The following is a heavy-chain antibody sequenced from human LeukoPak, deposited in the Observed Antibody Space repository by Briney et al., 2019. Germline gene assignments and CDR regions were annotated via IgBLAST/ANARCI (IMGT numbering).Heavy chain of an antibody. J-gene: IGHJ4*02. Sequence: GGSLRLSCAASGFTFSSNWMSWVRQAPGKGLEWVGNIKQDGSGIYYVDSVKGRFTISRDNAKNSLYLQMNSLRAEDTAVYYCARIYGGNSYYFDCWGQGTLVTVSS. CDR1: GFTFSSNW. CDR2: IKQDGSGI. D-gene: IGHD4-23*01. CDR3: ARIYGGNSYYFDC. V-gene: IGHV3-7*01.